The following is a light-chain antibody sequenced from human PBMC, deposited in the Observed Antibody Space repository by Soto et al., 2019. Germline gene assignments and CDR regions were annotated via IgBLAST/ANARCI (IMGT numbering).Light chain of an antibody. CDR2: AAS. CDR3: QQSYSSPIT. J-gene: IGKJ5*01. V-gene: IGKV1-39*01. CDR1: QTISTY. Sequence: DIQITQSPSSLSSSVGDRAGITCRAIQTISTYLNWYQQKPGKAPKVLIYAASILQGGVPSRFSGSGSGTDFTLTISSLQPEDFATYYCQQSYSSPITFGQGTRLEIK.